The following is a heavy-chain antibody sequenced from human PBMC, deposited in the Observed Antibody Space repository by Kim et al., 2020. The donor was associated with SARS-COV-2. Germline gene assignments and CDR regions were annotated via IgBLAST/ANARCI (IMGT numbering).Heavy chain of an antibody. Sequence: GGSLRLSCVASGLTFSSYAMSWVRQAPGKGLEWVSVISGSDSRTNYADSVKGRFTISRDNSKNTLYLEMKSLRAEDTAVYYCAKDHDYWAVAGGMDVWGQGTTVTVSS. D-gene: IGHD6-19*01. V-gene: IGHV3-23*01. CDR1: GLTFSSYA. CDR2: ISGSDSRT. CDR3: AKDHDYWAVAGGMDV. J-gene: IGHJ6*02.